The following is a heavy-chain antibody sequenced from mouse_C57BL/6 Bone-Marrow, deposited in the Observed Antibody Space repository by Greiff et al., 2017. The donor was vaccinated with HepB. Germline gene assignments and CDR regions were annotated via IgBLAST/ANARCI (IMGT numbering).Heavy chain of an antibody. Sequence: QVQLKESGAELVKPGASVKISCKASGYAFSSYWMNWVKQRPGKGLEWIGQIYPGDGDTNYNGKFKGKATLTADKSSSTAYMQLSSLTSEDSAVYFCARSDGNYVFWFAYWGQGTLVTVSA. J-gene: IGHJ3*01. V-gene: IGHV1-80*01. CDR1: GYAFSSYW. D-gene: IGHD2-1*01. CDR2: IYPGDGDT. CDR3: ARSDGNYVFWFAY.